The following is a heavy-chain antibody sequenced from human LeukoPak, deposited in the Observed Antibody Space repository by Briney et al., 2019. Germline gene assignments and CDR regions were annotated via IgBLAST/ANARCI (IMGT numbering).Heavy chain of an antibody. J-gene: IGHJ4*02. CDR1: GYTFTGYY. V-gene: IGHV1-2*02. Sequence: ASVKVSCKASGYTFTGYYIHWLRQAPGQGLEWMGWINPNNGGTKYAQRFQGRVTMTRDTSINTAYMELSRLKSDDTAVYHCARGPSHGAFDFWGQGTLVTASS. CDR3: ARGPSHGAFDF. CDR2: INPNNGGT.